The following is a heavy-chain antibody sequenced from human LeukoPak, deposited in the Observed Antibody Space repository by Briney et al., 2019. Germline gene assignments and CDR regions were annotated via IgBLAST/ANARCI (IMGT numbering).Heavy chain of an antibody. J-gene: IGHJ4*02. CDR3: ARGRVVRGVIKNSHDY. Sequence: SETLSLTCTVSGGSISSGGYYWSWIRQHPGKGLEWIGYIYYSGSTYYNPSLKSRVTISVDTSKNQFSLKLSSVTAADTAVYYCARGRVVRGVIKNSHDYWGQGTLVTVSS. CDR2: IYYSGST. V-gene: IGHV4-31*03. D-gene: IGHD3-10*01. CDR1: GGSISSGGYY.